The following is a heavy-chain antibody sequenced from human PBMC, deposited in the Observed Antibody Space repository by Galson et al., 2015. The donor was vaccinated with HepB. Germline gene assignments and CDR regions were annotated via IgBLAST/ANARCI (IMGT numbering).Heavy chain of an antibody. V-gene: IGHV3-11*01. J-gene: IGHJ4*02. Sequence: SLRLSCAASGFTFSDYHMSWIRQSPGQGLEWLAYISSGGSTTYYVDSVKGRFTISRDNAKNSLFLQMNSLRAEDAALYYCATGGIKNAIVGAPYWGQGTLVTVSS. CDR3: ATGGIKNAIVGAPY. CDR2: ISSGGSTT. CDR1: GFTFSDYH. D-gene: IGHD1-26*01.